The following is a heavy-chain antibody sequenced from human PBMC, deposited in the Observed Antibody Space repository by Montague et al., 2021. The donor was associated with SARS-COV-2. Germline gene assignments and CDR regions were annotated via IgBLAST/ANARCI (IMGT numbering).Heavy chain of an antibody. CDR2: INYSGST. V-gene: IGHV4-59*01. D-gene: IGHD6-13*01. Sequence: SETLSLTCNVSGDSMNNYYWSWIRQPPGKGLEWIGYINYSGSTHYNPSLQSRVTLSKDTSKNQFSLRLTSVTAADTAMYFCARAPIYRSSWYAYFDYWGQGTLVTVSS. J-gene: IGHJ4*02. CDR1: GDSMNNYY. CDR3: ARAPIYRSSWYAYFDY.